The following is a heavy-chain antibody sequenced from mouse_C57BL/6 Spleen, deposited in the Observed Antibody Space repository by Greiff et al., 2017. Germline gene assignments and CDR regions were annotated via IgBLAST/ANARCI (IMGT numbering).Heavy chain of an antibody. Sequence: QVQLQQSGAELVRPGASVTLSCKASGYTFTDYEMHWVKQTPVHGLEWIGAIDPETGGTAYNQKFKGKAILTADKSSSTAYMELRSLTSEDASVYYCTRLGRSGFAYWGQGTLVTVSA. CDR3: TRLGRSGFAY. V-gene: IGHV1-15*01. J-gene: IGHJ3*01. CDR2: IDPETGGT. CDR1: GYTFTDYE. D-gene: IGHD4-1*01.